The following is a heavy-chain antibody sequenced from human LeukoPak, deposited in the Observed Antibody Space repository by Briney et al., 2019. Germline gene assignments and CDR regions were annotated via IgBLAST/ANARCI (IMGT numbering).Heavy chain of an antibody. CDR1: GYTFTSYG. J-gene: IGHJ4*02. CDR3: AREKDGYNYY. V-gene: IGHV1-69*05. Sequence: SVKVSCKASGYTFTSYGISWVRQAPGQGLEWMGGIIPIFGTANYAQKFQGRVAITTDESTSTAYMELSSLRSEDTAVYYCAREKDGYNYYWGQGTLVTVSS. CDR2: IIPIFGTA. D-gene: IGHD5-24*01.